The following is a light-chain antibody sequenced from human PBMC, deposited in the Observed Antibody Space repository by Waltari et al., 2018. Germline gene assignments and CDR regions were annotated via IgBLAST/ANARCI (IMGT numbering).Light chain of an antibody. CDR3: CSYAGSSTFV. V-gene: IGLV2-23*02. J-gene: IGLJ2*01. CDR2: EVS. Sequence: QSALTQPASVSGSPGQSITISCTGTSSDVGSYNLVSCYQQHPDKAPKLMIYEVSKRPSGVSNRFSGSKSGNTASLTISGLQAEDEADYYCCSYAGSSTFVFGGGTKLTVL. CDR1: SSDVGSYNL.